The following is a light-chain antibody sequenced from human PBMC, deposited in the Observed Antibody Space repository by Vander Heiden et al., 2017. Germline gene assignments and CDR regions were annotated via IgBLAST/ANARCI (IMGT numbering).Light chain of an antibody. CDR2: RDS. CDR1: NIGSNK. J-gene: IGLJ2*01. Sequence: SYELTQPLSVSVALGQTARITCGGNNIGSNKVHWYQQKPGQAPVLVIYRDSNRPSGIPERFSVSNSGNTATLTIRSAQAGDEADYYCQVWDSSTVVFGGGTKLTVL. V-gene: IGLV3-9*01. CDR3: QVWDSSTVV.